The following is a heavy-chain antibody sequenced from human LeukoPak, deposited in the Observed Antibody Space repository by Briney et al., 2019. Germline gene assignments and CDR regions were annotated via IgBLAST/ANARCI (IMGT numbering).Heavy chain of an antibody. CDR1: GGSVSDINYF. J-gene: IGHJ5*02. CDR2: IYYSGDT. Sequence: PSETLSLTCTVSGGSVSDINYFWGWIRQPPGKGLEWIGSIYYSGDTYYNPSLKSRVTISVDTSKNQFSLKLSSVTAADTAVYYCARSRVKAPLNWFDPWGQGTLVTVSS. D-gene: IGHD3-10*01. V-gene: IGHV4-39*01. CDR3: ARSRVKAPLNWFDP.